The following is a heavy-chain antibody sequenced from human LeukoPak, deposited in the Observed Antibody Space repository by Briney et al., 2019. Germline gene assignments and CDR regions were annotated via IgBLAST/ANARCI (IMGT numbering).Heavy chain of an antibody. V-gene: IGHV3-23*01. Sequence: GGSLRLSCAASGFTFSSYAMSWVRQAPGKGLEWVSTISGSGGSTYYADSVKGRFTISRDNSKNTLYLQMNSLRAEDTAIYDCAKATVDTAIDDYFDYWGQGTLVTVSS. D-gene: IGHD5-18*01. CDR3: AKATVDTAIDDYFDY. CDR2: ISGSGGST. CDR1: GFTFSSYA. J-gene: IGHJ4*02.